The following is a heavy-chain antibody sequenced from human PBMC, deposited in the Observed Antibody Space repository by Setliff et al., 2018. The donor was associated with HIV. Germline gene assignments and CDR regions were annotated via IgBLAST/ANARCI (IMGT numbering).Heavy chain of an antibody. CDR1: GGSISSRNYY. CDR3: ARHSLGNIGDYIRIGDIDI. J-gene: IGHJ3*02. V-gene: IGHV4-39*01. D-gene: IGHD4-17*01. CDR2: IYYSGTT. Sequence: PSETLSLTCTVSGGSISSRNYYWAWIRQPPGKGLEWIGTIYYSGTTHYNPSLNSRVIISVDTSKNQFSLRLNSVTAADTAVYYCARHSLGNIGDYIRIGDIDIWGQGTMVTVSS.